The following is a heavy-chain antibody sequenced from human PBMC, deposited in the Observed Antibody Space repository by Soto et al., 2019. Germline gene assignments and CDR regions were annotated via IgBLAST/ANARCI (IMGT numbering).Heavy chain of an antibody. CDR1: GGSISSYY. D-gene: IGHD4-17*01. J-gene: IGHJ4*02. CDR2: IYYSGST. V-gene: IGHV4-59*01. Sequence: SETLSLTCTVSGGSISSYYWSWIRQPPGKGLEWIGYIYYSGSTNYNPSLKSRVTISVDTSKNQFSLKLSSVTAADTAVYYCARAPYYGDYGSWGQGTLVTVSS. CDR3: ARAPYYGDYGS.